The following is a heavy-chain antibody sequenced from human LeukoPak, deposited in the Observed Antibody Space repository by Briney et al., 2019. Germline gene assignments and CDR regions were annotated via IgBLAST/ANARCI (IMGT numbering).Heavy chain of an antibody. CDR3: AKTTSVYGSGDDYSDATNWFDP. J-gene: IGHJ5*02. D-gene: IGHD3-10*01. V-gene: IGHV3-23*01. Sequence: AGGSLRLSCAASGFTFSSYAMSWVRQAPGKGLEWISAISGSDNNTYYADSVKGRFTISRDNSKNTLYLQMNSLRAEDTAMYYCAKTTSVYGSGDDYSDATNWFDPWGQGTLVTVSS. CDR1: GFTFSSYA. CDR2: ISGSDNNT.